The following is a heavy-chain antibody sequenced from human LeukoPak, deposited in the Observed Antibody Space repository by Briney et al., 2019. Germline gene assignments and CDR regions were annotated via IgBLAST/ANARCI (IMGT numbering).Heavy chain of an antibody. CDR2: IYSGGST. CDR1: GFTVSNNH. CDR3: ARARSSGGACYFDY. D-gene: IGHD2-21*02. J-gene: IGHJ4*02. V-gene: IGHV3-53*01. Sequence: GRSLRLSCAASGFTVSNNHISWVSQAPGKGLEWVSFIYSGGSTYHADFVKGRFTISRDNSKNTVYLQMNSLRAEDTAVYHCARARSSGGACYFDYWGQGTLVTVSS.